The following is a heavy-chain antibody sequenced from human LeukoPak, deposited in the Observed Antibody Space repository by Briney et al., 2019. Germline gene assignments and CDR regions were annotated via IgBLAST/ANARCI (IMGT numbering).Heavy chain of an antibody. V-gene: IGHV1-18*04. CDR2: ISAYNGNT. CDR3: AREREGFGEFPFDY. CDR1: GYTFTSYG. Sequence: ASVKVSCKASGYTFTSYGISWVRQAPGQGLEWMRWISAYNGNTNYAQKLQGRVTMTTDTSTSTAYMELRSLRSDDTAVYYCAREREGFGEFPFDYWGQGTLVTVSS. D-gene: IGHD3-10*01. J-gene: IGHJ4*02.